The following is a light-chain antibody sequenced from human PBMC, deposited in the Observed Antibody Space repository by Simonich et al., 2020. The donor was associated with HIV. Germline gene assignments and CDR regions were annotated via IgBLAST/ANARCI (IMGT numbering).Light chain of an antibody. V-gene: IGKV4-1*01. CDR1: QSVLYSSNNKNY. CDR3: QQYYDTPYT. Sequence: DIVMTQSPDSLAVSLGERATINCKSSQSVLYSSNNKNYLAWYQQKPGQPPELLIYWASTREYGVPDRFSGSGSGTDFNLTISSLQAEDVAVYYCQQYYDTPYTFGQGTKLEIK. CDR2: WAS. J-gene: IGKJ2*01.